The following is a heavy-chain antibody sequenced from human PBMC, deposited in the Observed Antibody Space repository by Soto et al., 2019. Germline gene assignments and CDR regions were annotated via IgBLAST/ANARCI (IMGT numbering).Heavy chain of an antibody. V-gene: IGHV3-30*18. CDR2: VSSDGGTT. D-gene: IGHD2-2*01. Sequence: QAQLVESGGGVVQPGRSLRLSCAASGFTFSSYGMHWVRQALGKGLEWVAVVSSDGGTTYYADSVKGRFTISRDNSKNTLSLQMNSLRSEDTAVYYCAKEGHHVRGPAAFSFDDWGQGTLVTVSS. CDR3: AKEGHHVRGPAAFSFDD. J-gene: IGHJ4*02. CDR1: GFTFSSYG.